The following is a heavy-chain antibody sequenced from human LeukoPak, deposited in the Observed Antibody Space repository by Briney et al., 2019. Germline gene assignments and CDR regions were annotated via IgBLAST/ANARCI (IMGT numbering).Heavy chain of an antibody. Sequence: SETLSLTCTVSGGAIGRYYWSWIRQPAGKGLGWIGGIYTSGGTVYNPSLKSRVTMSVDTSKNQFSLKLRSVTAADTAVYYCARGVFYYDTSGRGYYFDYWGQGTLVTVSS. CDR1: GGAIGRYY. CDR3: ARGVFYYDTSGRGYYFDY. CDR2: IYTSGGT. J-gene: IGHJ4*02. D-gene: IGHD3-22*01. V-gene: IGHV4-4*07.